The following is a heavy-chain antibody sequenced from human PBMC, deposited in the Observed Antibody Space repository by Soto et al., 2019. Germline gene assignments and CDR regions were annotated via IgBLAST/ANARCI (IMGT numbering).Heavy chain of an antibody. D-gene: IGHD2-2*01. V-gene: IGHV3-21*01. CDR2: ISSDSRYI. Sequence: GGSLRLSCAASGFTLSAHTMNWVRQAPGKGLEWVSSISSDSRYIYYADSVKGRFTISRDNARNSLDLQMNNLRAEDTAVYHCARGHCSRTSCYTGGYYYYPMDVWGQGTTVTVS. J-gene: IGHJ6*02. CDR3: ARGHCSRTSCYTGGYYYYPMDV. CDR1: GFTLSAHT.